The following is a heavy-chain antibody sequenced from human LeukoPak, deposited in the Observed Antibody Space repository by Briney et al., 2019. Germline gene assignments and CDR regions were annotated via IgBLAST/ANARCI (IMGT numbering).Heavy chain of an antibody. CDR2: IKSSNT. V-gene: IGHV4-61*02. CDR1: GGSISSDRFY. Sequence: SETLSLTCTVSGGSISSDRFYWTWVRQPAGKGLEWIGRIKSSNTNYNPSLKSRVSISLDTSTDQFSLKLSSLTAADTAVYYCARVPDWTYVPDYWGQGTLVTVSS. CDR3: ARVPDWTYVPDY. J-gene: IGHJ4*02. D-gene: IGHD3-16*01.